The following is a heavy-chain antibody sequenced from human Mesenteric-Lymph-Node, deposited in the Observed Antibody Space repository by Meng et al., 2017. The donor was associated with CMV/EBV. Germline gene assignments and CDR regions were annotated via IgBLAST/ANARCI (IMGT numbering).Heavy chain of an antibody. CDR1: GFTFSNYE. V-gene: IGHV3-53*01. CDR3: ARVNGDAFDI. Sequence: GESLKISCAASGFTFSNYEMNWVRQAPGKGLEWVSVIYSGGSTYYADSVKGRFTISRDNSKNTLYLQMNSLRAEDTAVYYCARVNGDAFDIWGQGTMVTVSS. CDR2: IYSGGST. J-gene: IGHJ3*02.